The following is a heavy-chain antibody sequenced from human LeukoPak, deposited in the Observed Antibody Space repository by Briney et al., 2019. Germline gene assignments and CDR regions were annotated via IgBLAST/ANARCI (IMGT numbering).Heavy chain of an antibody. D-gene: IGHD2-15*01. V-gene: IGHV5-51*01. CDR1: GISFTTYA. Sequence: GESLKISCKGSGISFTTYAIAWVRQTPGKGLEWMGIIYLGDSDTRYSPSFQGQVSFSGDKSINTAYVHWSNLKASDTAMYYCARRACSGDSCLDYWGQGTLVTVSS. J-gene: IGHJ4*02. CDR2: IYLGDSDT. CDR3: ARRACSGDSCLDY.